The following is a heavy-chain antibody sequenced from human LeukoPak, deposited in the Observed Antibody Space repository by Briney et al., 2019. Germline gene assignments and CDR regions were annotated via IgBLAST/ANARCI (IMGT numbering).Heavy chain of an antibody. CDR2: INAGHGNT. J-gene: IGHJ5*02. Sequence: ASVKVSCKASGYTFTSYAIQWVRQAPGQWLEWMGWINAGHGNTKYSQNFQGRVTITRDTSASTAYMELSRLRSDDTAVYYCARPLLPYCTNGVCYEAGRLWFDPWGQGTLVTVSS. CDR1: GYTFTSYA. D-gene: IGHD2-8*01. CDR3: ARPLLPYCTNGVCYEAGRLWFDP. V-gene: IGHV1-3*01.